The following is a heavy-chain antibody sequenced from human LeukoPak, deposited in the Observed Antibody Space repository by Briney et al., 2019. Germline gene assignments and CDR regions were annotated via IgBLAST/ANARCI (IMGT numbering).Heavy chain of an antibody. Sequence: ASVKVSCMASGGTFSSYAISWVRQAPGQGLEWMGRIIAILGIANYAQKFQGRVTITADKSTSTAYMELSSLRSEDTAVCYCAREVKFAYSSSSGYFDYWGQGTLVTVSS. D-gene: IGHD6-6*01. CDR1: GGTFSSYA. J-gene: IGHJ4*02. CDR3: AREVKFAYSSSSGYFDY. V-gene: IGHV1-69*04. CDR2: IIAILGIA.